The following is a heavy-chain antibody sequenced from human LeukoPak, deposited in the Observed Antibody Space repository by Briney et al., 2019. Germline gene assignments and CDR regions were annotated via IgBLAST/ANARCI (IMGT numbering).Heavy chain of an antibody. CDR1: GYTFTSYA. CDR2: INTNTGNP. J-gene: IGHJ5*02. CDR3: ARDYSSGWTNNWFDP. V-gene: IGHV7-4-1*02. Sequence: ASVKVSCKASGYTFTSYAMNWVRQAPGQGLEWMGWINTNTGNPTYAQGFTGRFVFSLDTSVSTAYLQISSLKAEDTAVYYCARDYSSGWTNNWFDPWGQGTLVTVSS. D-gene: IGHD3-22*01.